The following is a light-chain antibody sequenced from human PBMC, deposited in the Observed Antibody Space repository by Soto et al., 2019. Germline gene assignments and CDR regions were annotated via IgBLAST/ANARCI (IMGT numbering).Light chain of an antibody. J-gene: IGLJ2*01. CDR2: GNS. V-gene: IGLV1-40*01. Sequence: VLTQPPSVSGAPGQRVTISCTGSSSNIGAGYDVHWYQQLPGTAPKLLIYGNSNRPSGVPDRFSGSKSGTSASLAITGLQAEDEADYYCQSYASSLSCVVFGGGTKLTVL. CDR3: QSYASSLSCVV. CDR1: SSNIGAGYD.